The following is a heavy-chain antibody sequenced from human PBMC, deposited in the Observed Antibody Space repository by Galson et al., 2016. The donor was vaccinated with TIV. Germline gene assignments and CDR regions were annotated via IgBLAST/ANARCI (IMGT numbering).Heavy chain of an antibody. CDR1: GGNFNNYA. CDR3: ARDIPCGGACYFFDD. CDR2: ILPISGTT. Sequence: SVKVSCKASGGNFNNYAINWVRQAPGQGLEWMGGILPISGTTNYAQNFQGRLTINTGESMTTVTMELSSLTSKDTAVYFCARDIPCGGACYFFDDWGQGTLVTVSS. V-gene: IGHV1-69*05. J-gene: IGHJ4*02. D-gene: IGHD2-21*02.